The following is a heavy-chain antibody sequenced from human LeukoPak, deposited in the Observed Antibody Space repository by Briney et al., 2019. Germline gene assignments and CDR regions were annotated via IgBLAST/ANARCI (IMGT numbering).Heavy chain of an antibody. V-gene: IGHV1-2*02. D-gene: IGHD3-9*01. Sequence: GASVKVSCKASGYTFTGYYMHWVRQAPGQGPEWMGWINPNSGGTNYAQKFQGRVTMTRDTSISTAYMELSRLRSDDTAVYYCAIANYDILTGYYYLDYWGQGTLVTVSS. CDR3: AIANYDILTGYYYLDY. CDR2: INPNSGGT. J-gene: IGHJ4*02. CDR1: GYTFTGYY.